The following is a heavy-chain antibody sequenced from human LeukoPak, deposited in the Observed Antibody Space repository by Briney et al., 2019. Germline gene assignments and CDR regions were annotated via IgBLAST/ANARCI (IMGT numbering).Heavy chain of an antibody. CDR1: GYTFTGYY. Sequence: ASVKVSCKASGYTFTGYYIHWVRQAPGQGLEWMGWINPNSGGTNYAQKFQDTVTMTRDTSISTAYMELSRLRSDDTAVYYCAKDLEYSGSGTPGAFDYWGQGTLVTVSS. J-gene: IGHJ4*02. CDR3: AKDLEYSGSGTPGAFDY. D-gene: IGHD3-10*01. V-gene: IGHV1-2*02. CDR2: INPNSGGT.